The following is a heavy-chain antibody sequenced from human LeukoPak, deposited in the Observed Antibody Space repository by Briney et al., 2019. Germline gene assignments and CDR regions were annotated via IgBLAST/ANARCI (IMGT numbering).Heavy chain of an antibody. CDR2: IKSKPDGGTT. V-gene: IGHV3-15*07. J-gene: IGHJ4*02. CDR3: TTRYGDYFLPTVDY. CDR1: GFTFSNAW. D-gene: IGHD4-17*01. Sequence: MPGGSLRLFCVGSGFTFSNAWMNWVRQAPGKGLEWVGRIKSKPDGGTTDYAGPVKGRFTISRDDSKNTLYLQMNSLKTEDTAVYYCTTRYGDYFLPTVDYWGQGTLVTVSS.